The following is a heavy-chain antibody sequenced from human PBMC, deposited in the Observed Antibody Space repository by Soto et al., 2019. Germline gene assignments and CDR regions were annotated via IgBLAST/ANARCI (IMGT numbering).Heavy chain of an antibody. CDR2: IYYSGST. V-gene: IGHV4-39*01. CDR1: GGSISSSSYY. CDR3: ATLAPVLRYFDWLLPDDAFDI. Sequence: SLTCTVSGGSISSSSYYWGWIRQPPGKGLEWIGSIYYSGSTYYNPSLKSRVTISVDTSKNQFSLKLSPVTAADTAVYYCATLAPVLRYFDWLLPDDAFDIWGQGTMVTVSS. J-gene: IGHJ3*02. D-gene: IGHD3-9*01.